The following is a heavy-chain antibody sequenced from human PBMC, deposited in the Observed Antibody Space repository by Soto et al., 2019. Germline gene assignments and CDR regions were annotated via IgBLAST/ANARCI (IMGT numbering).Heavy chain of an antibody. J-gene: IGHJ4*02. Sequence: GASVKVSCKDTGGLFSSYAVSWVRQAPGQGLEWMGGIIPVFDTVYYAQKFQGRVTITADESANTAYMELSSLRSEDTAVYYCAREYYGSSGYLGYWGQGTLVTVSS. CDR1: GGLFSSYA. CDR2: IIPVFDTV. CDR3: AREYYGSSGYLGY. D-gene: IGHD3-22*01. V-gene: IGHV1-69*13.